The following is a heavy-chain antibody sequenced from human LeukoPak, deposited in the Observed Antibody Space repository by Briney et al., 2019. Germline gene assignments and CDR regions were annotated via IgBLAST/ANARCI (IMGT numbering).Heavy chain of an antibody. J-gene: IGHJ4*02. CDR3: AKDPWARCSSTSCYPDY. Sequence: PGGSLRLSCVASGFTFSSFAMNWVRQAPGKGLEWVSAISGSGGSTYYADSVKGRFTISRDNSKNTLYLQMNSLRAEDTAVYYCAKDPWARCSSTSCYPDYWGQGTLVTVSS. D-gene: IGHD2-2*01. V-gene: IGHV3-23*01. CDR2: ISGSGGST. CDR1: GFTFSSFA.